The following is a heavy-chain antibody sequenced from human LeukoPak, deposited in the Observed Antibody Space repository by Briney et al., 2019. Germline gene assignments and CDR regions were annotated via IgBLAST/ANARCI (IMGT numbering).Heavy chain of an antibody. V-gene: IGHV3-30*04. J-gene: IGHJ4*02. Sequence: GGSLRLSCAASGFTFSSYAMHWVRQAPGKGLEWVAVISYDGSNKYYADSVKGRFTISRDNPKNTLYLQMNSLRAEDTAVYYCARDVLWFGELIDYWGQGTLVTVSS. CDR2: ISYDGSNK. CDR3: ARDVLWFGELIDY. CDR1: GFTFSSYA. D-gene: IGHD3-10*01.